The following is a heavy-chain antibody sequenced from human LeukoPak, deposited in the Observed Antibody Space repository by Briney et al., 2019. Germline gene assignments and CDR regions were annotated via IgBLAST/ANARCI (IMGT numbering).Heavy chain of an antibody. V-gene: IGHV4-59*01. CDR3: ARVGHYGGNPFDY. Sequence: PSETLSLTCTASAGSISIYYWSWIRQPPGKGLEWIGYIYYSGSTDYNPSLKSRVTISVDTSKNQFSLKLNSVTAADTAVYYCARVGHYGGNPFDYWGQGTLVTVSS. CDR1: AGSISIYY. J-gene: IGHJ4*02. CDR2: IYYSGST. D-gene: IGHD4-23*01.